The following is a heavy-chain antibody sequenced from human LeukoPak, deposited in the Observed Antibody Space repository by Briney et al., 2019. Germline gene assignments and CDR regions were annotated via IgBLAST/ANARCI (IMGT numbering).Heavy chain of an antibody. J-gene: IGHJ4*02. CDR3: VRDGGVSGYDLLDY. Sequence: GGTLRLSCAAYGFTFSNYWLTWVRQSPGKGLEWVAHINQDGSKKHYMASAKPRFTISRDNAKNSLSLQMTSMRAEDTAVYYCVRDGGVSGYDLLDYWGQGTLVTVSS. D-gene: IGHD5-12*01. CDR1: GFTFSNYW. CDR2: INQDGSKK. V-gene: IGHV3-7*01.